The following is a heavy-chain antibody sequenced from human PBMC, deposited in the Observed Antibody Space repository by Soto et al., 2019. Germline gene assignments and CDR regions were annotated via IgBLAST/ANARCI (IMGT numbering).Heavy chain of an antibody. J-gene: IGHJ6*02. CDR1: GDSVSSNSAA. V-gene: IGHV6-1*01. CDR2: TYYRSKWYN. D-gene: IGHD3-10*01. CDR3: ARDQYYGSGSYHYYGMDV. Sequence: PSQTLSLTCAISGDSVSSNSAAWNWIRQSPSRGLEWLGRTYYRSKWYNDYAVSVKSRITINPDTSKNQFSLQLNSVTPEDTAVYYCARDQYYGSGSYHYYGMDVWGQGTTVTDSS.